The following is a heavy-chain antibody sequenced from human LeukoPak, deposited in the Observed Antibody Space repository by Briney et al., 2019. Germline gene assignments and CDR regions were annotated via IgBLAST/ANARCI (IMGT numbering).Heavy chain of an antibody. CDR2: ISGKSGSL. V-gene: IGHV3-9*01. CDR1: GFIFDEYA. CDR3: ARDMEVTSGWSAFDI. Sequence: GGSLRLSCVASGFIFDEYAMHWVRQASGKGLEWVSGISGKSGSLDYVDSVKGRFTISRDNAKNSLHLQMNSLRAEDTALYYCARDMEVTSGWSAFDIWGHGTMVTVSS. D-gene: IGHD6-19*01. J-gene: IGHJ3*02.